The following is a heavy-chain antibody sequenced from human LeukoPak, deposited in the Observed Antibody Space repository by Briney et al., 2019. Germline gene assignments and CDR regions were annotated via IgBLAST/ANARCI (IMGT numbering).Heavy chain of an antibody. V-gene: IGHV4-59*01. Sequence: PSETLSLTCTVSGGSISSYYWSWIRQPPGKGLEWIGYIYYSGSTNYNPSLKSRVTISVDTSKNQFSLKLSSVTAADTAVCYCARTLTYYYGMDVWGKGTTVTVSS. CDR3: ARTLTYYYGMDV. CDR2: IYYSGST. J-gene: IGHJ6*04. CDR1: GGSISSYY.